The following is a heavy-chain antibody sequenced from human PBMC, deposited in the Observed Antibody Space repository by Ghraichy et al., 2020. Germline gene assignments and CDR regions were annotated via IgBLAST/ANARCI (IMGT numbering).Heavy chain of an antibody. CDR3: ARDWGQQQGSDY. Sequence: GGSLRLSCAASGFTFSNHWMSWVRQAPGKGLEWVANIKLDGSEEYYVDSVKGRFTISRDNAKNSLYLQMNSLRAEDTAVYYCARDWGQQQGSDYWGQGTLVTVSS. J-gene: IGHJ4*02. CDR2: IKLDGSEE. V-gene: IGHV3-7*03. D-gene: IGHD6-13*01. CDR1: GFTFSNHW.